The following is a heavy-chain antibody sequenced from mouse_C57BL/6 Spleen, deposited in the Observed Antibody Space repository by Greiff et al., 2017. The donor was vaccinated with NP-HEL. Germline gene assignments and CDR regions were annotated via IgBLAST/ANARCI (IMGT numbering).Heavy chain of an antibody. CDR3: ARDYYYGSSYRYWYFDV. CDR1: GFTFSSYA. CDR2: ISDGGSYT. D-gene: IGHD1-1*01. J-gene: IGHJ1*03. V-gene: IGHV5-4*01. Sequence: DVQLVESGGGLVKPGGSLKLSCAASGFTFSSYAMSWVRQTPEKRLEWVATISDGGSYTYYPDNVKGRFTISRDNAKNNLYLQMSHLKSEDTAMYYCARDYYYGSSYRYWYFDVWGTGTTVTVSS.